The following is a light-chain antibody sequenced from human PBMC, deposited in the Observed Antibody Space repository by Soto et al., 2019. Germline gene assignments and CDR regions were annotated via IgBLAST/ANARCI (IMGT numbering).Light chain of an antibody. CDR2: DAS. V-gene: IGKV3-11*01. Sequence: EIVLTQSPGTLSLSPGERATLSCRAIQSVSNNYLAWYQQKPGQAPRLLIYDASNRATGIPARFSGSGSGTDFTLTISSLEPEDFAVYYCQQRNNWPPVTFGGGTKVDIK. CDR3: QQRNNWPPVT. J-gene: IGKJ4*01. CDR1: QSVSNNY.